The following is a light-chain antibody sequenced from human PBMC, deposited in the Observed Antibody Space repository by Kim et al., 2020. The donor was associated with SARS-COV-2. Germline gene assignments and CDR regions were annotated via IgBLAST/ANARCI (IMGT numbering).Light chain of an antibody. Sequence: QSLTISCSGTSSGVGYYNYVSWYRQYPGKAPKLLIYDVYKRPSGVSSRFSGSKSGNTASLTISGLQADDEADYYCSSYTTSSTSVFGGGTQLTVL. CDR3: SSYTTSSTSV. CDR2: DVY. J-gene: IGLJ3*02. CDR1: SSGVGYYNY. V-gene: IGLV2-14*04.